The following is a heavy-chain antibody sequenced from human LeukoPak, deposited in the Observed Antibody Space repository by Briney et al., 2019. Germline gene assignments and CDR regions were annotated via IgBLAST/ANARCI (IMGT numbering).Heavy chain of an antibody. D-gene: IGHD1-26*01. CDR3: ARLGSYHDF. Sequence: PSETLSLTCTVSGASISHYSWSWNCQTPQRGLEWMGHVHTSGGSTYYPPLKPQLTRSIDTSRSQLSLKLTSLTAADTAVYFCARLGSYHDFWGQGALVTVSS. V-gene: IGHV4-4*09. CDR1: GASISHYS. CDR2: VHTSGGS. J-gene: IGHJ4*02.